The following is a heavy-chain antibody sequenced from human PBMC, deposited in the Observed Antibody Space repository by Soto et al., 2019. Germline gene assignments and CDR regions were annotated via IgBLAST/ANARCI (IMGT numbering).Heavy chain of an antibody. V-gene: IGHV4-61*01. D-gene: IGHD2-2*01. CDR3: ARDPAGYCICSNCKPASYYGMDS. J-gene: IGHJ6*02. CDR1: GGSVSSGSYY. Sequence: SEALSLTCTVSGGSVSSGSYYWSWIRQPPGKGLEWIGYIYYSGSTNYNPSLKSRVTISVDTSKNQFSLKLSSVTAADTAVYYCARDPAGYCICSNCKPASYYGMDSLSHGTPLTGS. CDR2: IYYSGST.